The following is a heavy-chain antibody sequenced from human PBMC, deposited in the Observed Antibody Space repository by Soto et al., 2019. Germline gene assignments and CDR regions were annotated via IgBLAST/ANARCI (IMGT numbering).Heavy chain of an antibody. CDR3: AKGDTMIVVPYYFDY. J-gene: IGHJ4*02. CDR2: ISGSGGST. Sequence: GGSLRLSCAASGFTFSSYAMSWVRQAPGKGLEWVSAISGSGGSTYYADSVKGRFTISRDNSKNTLYLQMNSLRAEDTAVYYCAKGDTMIVVPYYFDYWGQGTLVTVSS. D-gene: IGHD3-22*01. CDR1: GFTFSSYA. V-gene: IGHV3-23*01.